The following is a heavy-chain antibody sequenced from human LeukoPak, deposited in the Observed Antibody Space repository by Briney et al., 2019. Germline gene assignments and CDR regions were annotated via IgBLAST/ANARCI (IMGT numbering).Heavy chain of an antibody. CDR3: ARGGGYSYGSFDY. J-gene: IGHJ4*02. V-gene: IGHV3-74*01. CDR1: GFTFSNSA. D-gene: IGHD5-18*01. CDR2: INRDGSST. Sequence: PGRSLRLSCAASGFTFSNSAMHWVRQAPGKGLVWVSRINRDGSSTSYADSVKGRFTISRDNAKNTLYLQMNSLRAEDTAVYYCARGGGYSYGSFDYWGQGTLVTVSS.